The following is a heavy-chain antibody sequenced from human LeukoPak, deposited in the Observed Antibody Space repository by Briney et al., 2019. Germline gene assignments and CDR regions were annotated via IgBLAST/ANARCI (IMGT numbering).Heavy chain of an antibody. Sequence: SETLSLTCAVYGGSFSGYYWSWIRQHPGKGLEWIGYIYYSGITYYNPSLKSRVTISVDTSKNQFSLKLNSVTAADTAVYYCASRHYYESSGYYSDAFDIWGQGTMVTVSS. CDR1: GGSFSGYY. CDR3: ASRHYYESSGYYSDAFDI. V-gene: IGHV4-31*11. CDR2: IYYSGIT. D-gene: IGHD3-22*01. J-gene: IGHJ3*02.